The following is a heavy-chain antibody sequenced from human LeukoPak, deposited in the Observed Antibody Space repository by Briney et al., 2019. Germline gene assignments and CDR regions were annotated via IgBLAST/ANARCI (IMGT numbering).Heavy chain of an antibody. Sequence: GWSLRLSCAASGFTFSSYGMHWVRQAPGKGLEWVAVISYDGSNKYYADSVKGRFTISRDNSKNTLYLQMNSLRAEDTAVYYCARSYSDAFDIWGQGTMVTVSS. D-gene: IGHD1-26*01. V-gene: IGHV3-30*03. CDR3: ARSYSDAFDI. CDR1: GFTFSSYG. J-gene: IGHJ3*02. CDR2: ISYDGSNK.